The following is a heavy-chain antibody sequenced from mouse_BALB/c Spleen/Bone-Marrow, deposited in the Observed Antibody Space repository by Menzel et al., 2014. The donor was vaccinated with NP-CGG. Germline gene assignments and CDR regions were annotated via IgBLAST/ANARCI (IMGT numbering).Heavy chain of an antibody. V-gene: IGHV5-17*02. CDR1: GFTFSSFG. CDR2: ISSGSSTI. Sequence: DVHLVESGGGLVQPGGSRKLSCAASGFTFSSFGMHLVRQAPEKGLEWVAYISSGSSTINYADTVKGRFTISRDNPKNTLFLQMTSLSSEDTSMYYCARGGNYAWFAYWGQGTLVTVSA. D-gene: IGHD2-1*01. CDR3: ARGGNYAWFAY. J-gene: IGHJ3*01.